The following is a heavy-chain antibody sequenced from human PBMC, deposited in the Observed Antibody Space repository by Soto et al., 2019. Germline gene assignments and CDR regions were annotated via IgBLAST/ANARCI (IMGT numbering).Heavy chain of an antibody. CDR1: TYSISSGFF. V-gene: IGHV4-38-2*02. Sequence: SETLSLTCSVSTYSISSGFFWGWIQQPPGKGLEWIGSIFYTGDTYYNPSLKSRITMSVDTSRNQFSLKLTSLTAADTAVYYCARDTNSLDPWGQGILVTVSS. CDR2: IFYTGDT. CDR3: ARDTNSLDP. J-gene: IGHJ5*02. D-gene: IGHD1-1*01.